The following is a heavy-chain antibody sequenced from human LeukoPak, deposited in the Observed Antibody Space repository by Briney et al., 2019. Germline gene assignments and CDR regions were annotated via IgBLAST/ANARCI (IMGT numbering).Heavy chain of an antibody. CDR1: GGSISSYY. D-gene: IGHD4-17*01. CDR2: IYYSGST. Sequence: AETLCLTCTVSGGSISSYYWSWIRQPPGKGLEWIGYIYYSGSTNYNPSLKSRVTISVDTSKNQFSLKLSSVTAADTAVYYCARAYYGDYGWYYFDYWGQGTLVTVSS. J-gene: IGHJ4*02. V-gene: IGHV4-59*01. CDR3: ARAYYGDYGWYYFDY.